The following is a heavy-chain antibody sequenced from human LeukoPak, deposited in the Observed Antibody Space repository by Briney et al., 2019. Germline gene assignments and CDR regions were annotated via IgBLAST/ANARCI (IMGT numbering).Heavy chain of an antibody. CDR3: ASLSIDYYDSRGYYYDEYFQH. Sequence: SETLSLTCTVSGGSISSYYWSWIRQPAGKGLEWIGRIYTSGSTNYNPSLKSRVTMSVDTSKNQFSLKLSSVTAADTAVYYCASLSIDYYDSRGYYYDEYFQHWGQGTLVTVSS. CDR2: IYTSGST. D-gene: IGHD3-22*01. J-gene: IGHJ1*01. CDR1: GGSISSYY. V-gene: IGHV4-4*07.